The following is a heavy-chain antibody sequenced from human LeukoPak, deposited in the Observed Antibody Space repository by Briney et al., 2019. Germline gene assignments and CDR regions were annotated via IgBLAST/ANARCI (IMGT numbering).Heavy chain of an antibody. CDR1: GFTFSSYA. CDR2: ISYDGSNK. Sequence: SLRLSCAASGFTFSSYAMHWVRQAPGKGLEWVAVISYDGSNKYYADSVKGRFTISRDNSKNTLYLQMNSLRDEDTAVYYCARVGGEEGVTTMHFDYWGQGTLVTVSS. J-gene: IGHJ4*02. CDR3: ARVGGEEGVTTMHFDY. V-gene: IGHV3-30-3*01. D-gene: IGHD3-22*01.